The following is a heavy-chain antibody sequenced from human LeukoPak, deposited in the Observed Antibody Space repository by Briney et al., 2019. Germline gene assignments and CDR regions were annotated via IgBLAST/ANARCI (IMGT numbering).Heavy chain of an antibody. V-gene: IGHV1-69*13. J-gene: IGHJ4*02. D-gene: IGHD2-2*01. CDR2: IIPISGTA. CDR1: GGTFSSYA. Sequence: AASVKVSCKASGGTFSSYAISWVRQAPGQGLEWMGGIIPISGTASYAQKFQGRVTITADESTSTAYMELSSLRSEDTAVYYCARDSSVRPNYYFDYWGQGTLVTVSS. CDR3: ARDSSVRPNYYFDY.